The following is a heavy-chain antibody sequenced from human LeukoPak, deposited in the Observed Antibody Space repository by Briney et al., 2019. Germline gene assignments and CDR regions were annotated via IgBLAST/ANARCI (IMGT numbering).Heavy chain of an antibody. CDR3: ATDLTYDYVWGSYRPLLPC. V-gene: IGHV1-24*01. CDR2: FDPEDGET. D-gene: IGHD3-16*02. Sequence: GASVKVSCKVSGYTLTELSMHWVRQAPGKGLEWMGGFDPEDGETIYAQKFQGRVTMTEDTSTDTAYMELSSLRSEDTAVYYCATDLTYDYVWGSYRPLLPCWGKGTLVTVSS. J-gene: IGHJ4*02. CDR1: GYTLTELS.